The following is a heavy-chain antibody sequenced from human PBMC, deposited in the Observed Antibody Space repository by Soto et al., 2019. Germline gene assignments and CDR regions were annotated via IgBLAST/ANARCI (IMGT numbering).Heavy chain of an antibody. V-gene: IGHV3-9*01. CDR2: ISWNSGSI. Sequence: GGSLRLSCAASGFTFDDYAMHWVRQAPGKGLEWVSGISWNSGSIGYADSVKGRFTISRDNAKNSLYLQMNSLRAEDTALYYCAKSMGHDYGDYDFDYWGQGTLVTVSS. J-gene: IGHJ4*02. D-gene: IGHD4-17*01. CDR3: AKSMGHDYGDYDFDY. CDR1: GFTFDDYA.